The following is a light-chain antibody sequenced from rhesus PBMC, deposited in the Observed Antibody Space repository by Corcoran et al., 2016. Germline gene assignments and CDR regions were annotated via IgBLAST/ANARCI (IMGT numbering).Light chain of an antibody. V-gene: IGKV1S14*01. CDR3: QQFESYPFT. CDR2: YAT. J-gene: IGKJ4*01. Sequence: DIQMTQSPSSLSASVGDTVTITCRTSQGIRNYLAWYQQKPGKPPKPLIYYATYLTRGVPSRFSGSGSETDFSLTISSLQPEDCAIYYCQQFESYPFTVGGGTKVVIK. CDR1: QGIRNY.